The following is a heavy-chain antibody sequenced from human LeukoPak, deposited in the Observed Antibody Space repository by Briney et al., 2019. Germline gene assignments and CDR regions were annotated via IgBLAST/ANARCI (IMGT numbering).Heavy chain of an antibody. CDR3: ARMKSGGANWFDP. CDR2: IYTSGST. D-gene: IGHD2-21*01. V-gene: IGHV4-4*07. J-gene: IGHJ5*02. CDR1: GGSISSYY. Sequence: PSETLSLTCTVSGGSISSYYWSWIRQPAGKGLEWIGRIYTSGSTNYNPSLKSRVTISVDTSKNYFSLNLDSVTAADTAVYYCARMKSGGANWFDPWGQGTLVTVSS.